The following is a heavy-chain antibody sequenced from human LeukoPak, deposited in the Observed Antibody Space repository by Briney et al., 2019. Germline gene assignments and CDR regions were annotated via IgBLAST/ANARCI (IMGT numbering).Heavy chain of an antibody. CDR3: ATARGILGYCSSTSCPQWFDP. D-gene: IGHD2-2*01. CDR2: FDPEDGET. Sequence: ASVKVSCKVSGYTLTELSMHWVRQAPGKGLEWMGGFDPEDGETIYAQKFQGRVTMTEDTSTDTAYMELSSLRSEDTAVYYCATARGILGYCSSTSCPQWFDPWGQGTLVTVPS. V-gene: IGHV1-24*01. CDR1: GYTLTELS. J-gene: IGHJ5*02.